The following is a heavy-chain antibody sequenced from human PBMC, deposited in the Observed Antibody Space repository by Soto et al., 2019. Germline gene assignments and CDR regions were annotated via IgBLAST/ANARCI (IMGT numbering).Heavy chain of an antibody. Sequence: GSLRLSCAASGFTFSSYAMAWVRQAPGKGLEWVSGFRSSGDGGTTYYADSVKGRFTISRDNSKNTLFLQMNSLRAEDTAIYYCAKKVNSGPGSQYFDYWGQGTLVTVSS. J-gene: IGHJ4*02. CDR2: FRSSGDGGTT. CDR3: AKKVNSGPGSQYFDY. D-gene: IGHD3-10*01. CDR1: GFTFSSYA. V-gene: IGHV3-23*01.